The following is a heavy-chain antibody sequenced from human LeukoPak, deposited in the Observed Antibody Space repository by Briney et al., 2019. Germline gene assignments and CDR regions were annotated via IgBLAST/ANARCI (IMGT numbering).Heavy chain of an antibody. Sequence: GRSLRLSCAASGFTFSSYGMHWVRQAPGKGLEWVAVISYDGSNKYYADSVKGRFTISRDNSKNTLYLQMNSLRAEDTAVYYCAKDSAYGDYVCDYWGQGTLVTVSS. J-gene: IGHJ4*02. V-gene: IGHV3-30*18. D-gene: IGHD4-17*01. CDR2: ISYDGSNK. CDR1: GFTFSSYG. CDR3: AKDSAYGDYVCDY.